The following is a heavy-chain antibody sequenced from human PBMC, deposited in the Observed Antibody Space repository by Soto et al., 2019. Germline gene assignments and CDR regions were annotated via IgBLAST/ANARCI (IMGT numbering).Heavy chain of an antibody. CDR2: ISYDGSNK. Sequence: PGGSLRLSCAASGFTFSSYGMHWVRQAPGKGLEWVAVISYDGSNKYYADSVKGRFTISRDNSKNTLYLQMNSLRAEDTAVYYCAKGLQRYCSGGSCERFDYRAQGTLVTVSS. V-gene: IGHV3-30*18. CDR3: AKGLQRYCSGGSCERFDY. D-gene: IGHD2-15*01. J-gene: IGHJ4*02. CDR1: GFTFSSYG.